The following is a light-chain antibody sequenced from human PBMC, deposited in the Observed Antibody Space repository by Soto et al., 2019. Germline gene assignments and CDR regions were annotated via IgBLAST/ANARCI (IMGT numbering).Light chain of an antibody. CDR2: GAF. V-gene: IGKV3-20*01. CDR3: QQLDSMPIT. Sequence: EIVLSQSPGTLSLSPEERATLSCRASQSISSSYLAWYQQKPGQAPRLLIYGAFSRATGIPDRFSGSGSGTDFVLTISSLHPEDSATYYCQQLDSMPITFGQGTRLEIK. J-gene: IGKJ5*01. CDR1: QSISSSY.